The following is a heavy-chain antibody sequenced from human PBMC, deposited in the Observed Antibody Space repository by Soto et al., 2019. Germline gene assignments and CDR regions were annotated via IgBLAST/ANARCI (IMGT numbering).Heavy chain of an antibody. D-gene: IGHD6-19*01. CDR2: IRSKAYGGTT. CDR1: GFTFGDYA. CDR3: TRALVAGTKPFDY. V-gene: IGHV3-49*03. Sequence: GGSLRLSCTASGFTFGDYAMSWFRQAPGKGLEWVGFIRSKAYGGTTEYAASVKGRFTISRDDSKSIAYLQMNSLKTEDTAVYYCTRALVAGTKPFDYWGQGTLVTVSS. J-gene: IGHJ4*02.